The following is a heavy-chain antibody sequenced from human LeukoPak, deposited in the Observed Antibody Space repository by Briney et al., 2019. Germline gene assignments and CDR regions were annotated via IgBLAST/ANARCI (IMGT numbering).Heavy chain of an antibody. CDR1: GFTFRSYG. CDR2: ISYDGSNK. D-gene: IGHD4-11*01. V-gene: IGHV3-30*18. Sequence: PGKSLRLSCAASGFTFRSYGMHWVRQAPGKGLEWGAVISYDGSNKYYVDSVKGRFTISRDSSKNTLYLQMNSLRAEDTAVYYCAKESKETTRYYFDSWGQGTLVTVSS. CDR3: AKESKETTRYYFDS. J-gene: IGHJ4*02.